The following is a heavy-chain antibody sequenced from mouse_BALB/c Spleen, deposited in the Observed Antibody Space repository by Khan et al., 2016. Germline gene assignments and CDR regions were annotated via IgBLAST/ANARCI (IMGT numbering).Heavy chain of an antibody. J-gene: IGHJ2*01. CDR3: ARQGVVSYDY. CDR2: IDPANGNT. V-gene: IGHV14-3*02. Sequence: VQLQQSGAELVKPGASVKLSCTASGFNIKDTYMHWVKQRPEQGLEWIGRIDPANGNTKYDPKFQGKATITADTSSNTAYLQVSSLTSEDTAVYYGARQGVVSYDYWGQGTTLTVSS. CDR1: GFNIKDTY.